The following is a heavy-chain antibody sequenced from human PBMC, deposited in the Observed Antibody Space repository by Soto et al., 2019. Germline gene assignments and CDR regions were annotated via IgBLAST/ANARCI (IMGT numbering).Heavy chain of an antibody. CDR1: GGSFSGYY. J-gene: IGHJ4*02. V-gene: IGHV4-30-4*08. CDR2: IYYSGST. CDR3: ARVQGGGGAMVHNY. Sequence: PSETLSLTCAVYGGSFSGYYWSWIRQPPGKGLEWIGYIYYSGSTYYNPSLKSRVTISVDTSKNQFSLKLSSVTAADTAVYYCARVQGGGGAMVHNYWGQGTLVTVSS. D-gene: IGHD5-18*01.